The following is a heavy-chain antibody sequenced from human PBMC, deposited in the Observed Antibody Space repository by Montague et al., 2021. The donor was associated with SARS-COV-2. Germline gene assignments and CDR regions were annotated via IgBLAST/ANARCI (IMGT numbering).Heavy chain of an antibody. V-gene: IGHV4-61*02. Sequence: TLSLTCTVSGDSISSGTYYWSWIRQPAGKGLEWIGRIYTSGGTNYNPSLKSRVTMSVDPSKNQFSLTMSSVTAADTAVYYCARVGGSYYRYFDYWGQGSLVTVSS. D-gene: IGHD1-26*01. J-gene: IGHJ4*02. CDR1: GDSISSGTYY. CDR3: ARVGGSYYRYFDY. CDR2: IYTSGGT.